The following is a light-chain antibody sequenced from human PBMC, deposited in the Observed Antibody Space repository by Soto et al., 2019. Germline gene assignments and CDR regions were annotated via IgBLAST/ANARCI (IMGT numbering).Light chain of an antibody. CDR1: SSDVGSYNR. V-gene: IGLV2-18*02. J-gene: IGLJ3*02. CDR3: SSFTSSNTWV. Sequence: QSALTQPPSVSGSPGQSVTISCTGTSSDVGSYNRVSWYQQPPGTAPKLMIYEVSNRPSWVPDRFFGSKSGNTASLTISGLQAEDEADYYCSSFTSSNTWVFGGGTQLTVL. CDR2: EVS.